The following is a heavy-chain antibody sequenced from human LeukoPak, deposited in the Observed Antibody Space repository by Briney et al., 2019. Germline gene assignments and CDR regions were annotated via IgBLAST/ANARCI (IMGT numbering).Heavy chain of an antibody. V-gene: IGHV3-64*01. CDR2: ISSNGNT. J-gene: IGHJ6*03. Sequence: GGSLTLSCAASGFTFSTYGMYWVRQAPGKGLEYVSSISSNGNTYYANSVKGRFTISRDNPKNTLYLQMGSLRDEDLAVYYCARARVAAKSGYMDVWGTGTTVTISS. D-gene: IGHD2-15*01. CDR3: ARARVAAKSGYMDV. CDR1: GFTFSTYG.